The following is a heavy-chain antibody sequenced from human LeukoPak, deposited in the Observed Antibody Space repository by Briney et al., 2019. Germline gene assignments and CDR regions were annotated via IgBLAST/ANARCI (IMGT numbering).Heavy chain of an antibody. Sequence: PSETLSLTCTVSGGSISSYYWSWIRQPPGKGLEWIGYIYYSGSTNYNPSLKSRVTISVDTSKNQFSLKLSSVTAADTAVYYCARMNPRAAIYYYYMDVWGKGTTVTVSS. CDR1: GGSISSYY. J-gene: IGHJ6*03. D-gene: IGHD2-2*02. CDR3: ARMNPRAAIYYYYMDV. V-gene: IGHV4-59*08. CDR2: IYYSGST.